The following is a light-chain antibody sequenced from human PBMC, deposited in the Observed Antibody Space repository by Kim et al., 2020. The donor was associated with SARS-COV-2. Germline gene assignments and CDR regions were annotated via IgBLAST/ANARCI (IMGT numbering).Light chain of an antibody. CDR2: DAY. J-gene: IGKJ4*01. CDR1: QSVSTN. V-gene: IGKV3-15*01. Sequence: SPVERASLSGRASQSVSTNVAWYQQQPGQAPRLLIYDAYNRPTSIPARFSGSGSGTEFTLTISSLQSEDVAIYHCQHYNKWCELAFGGGTKVDIK. CDR3: QHYNKWCELA.